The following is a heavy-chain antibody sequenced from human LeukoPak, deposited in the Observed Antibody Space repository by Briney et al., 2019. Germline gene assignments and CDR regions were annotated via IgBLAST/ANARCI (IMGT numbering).Heavy chain of an antibody. CDR1: GFTFSSYA. CDR2: ISYDGSNK. Sequence: GGSLRLSCAASGFTFSSYAMHWVRQAPGKGLEWVAVISYDGSNKYYADSVKGRFTISRDNSKNTLYLQMNSLRAEDTAVYYCARDPVPDGMDVWGQGTTVTVSS. CDR3: ARDPVPDGMDV. V-gene: IGHV3-30-3*01. J-gene: IGHJ6*02.